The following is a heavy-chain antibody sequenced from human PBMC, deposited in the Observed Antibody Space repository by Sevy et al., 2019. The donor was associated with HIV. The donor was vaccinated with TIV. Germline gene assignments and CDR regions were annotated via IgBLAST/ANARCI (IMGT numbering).Heavy chain of an antibody. CDR1: GGSIRSYY. CDR2: VFYSGII. D-gene: IGHD3-10*01. CDR3: ARMNYSASAPGSWFDP. V-gene: IGHV4-59*01. J-gene: IGHJ5*02. Sequence: SETLSLTYTVSGGSIRSYYWSWIRQPPGNGLEWIGYVFYSGIINYNPSLKSRVTISVDTSKNQFSLKLSSVSAADTALYYCARMNYSASAPGSWFDPWGQGTLVTVSS.